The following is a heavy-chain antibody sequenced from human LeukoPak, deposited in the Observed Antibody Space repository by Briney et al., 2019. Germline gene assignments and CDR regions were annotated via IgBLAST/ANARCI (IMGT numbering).Heavy chain of an antibody. D-gene: IGHD3-22*01. CDR3: ARVTGYIVEDYFDY. CDR2: VYYSGST. V-gene: IGHV4-59*01. CDR1: GDFITAYY. J-gene: IGHJ4*02. Sequence: SETLSLTCTVSGDFITAYYWSWIRQPPGKGLEWIGYVYYSGSTEYNPSLKSRVTISVDTSKNQFSLRLSSVTAADTAVYYCARVTGYIVEDYFDYWGQGTLVTVSS.